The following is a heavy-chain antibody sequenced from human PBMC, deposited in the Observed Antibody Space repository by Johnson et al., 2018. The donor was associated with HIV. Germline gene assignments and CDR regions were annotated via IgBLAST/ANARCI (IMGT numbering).Heavy chain of an antibody. CDR1: GFTLNNYG. V-gene: IGHV3-30*02. D-gene: IGHD1-7*01. J-gene: IGHJ3*02. CDR3: AKGRSGTTASIDAFDI. Sequence: QVQLVESGGGVVQPGGSLRLSCAASGFTLNNYGMHWVRQVPGQGLECVAFIRYDGSNKYYADSVKGRFIISRDNSKNTLYLQSKSLSAEDTAVYCCAKGRSGTTASIDAFDIWGQWTMVTVSS. CDR2: IRYDGSNK.